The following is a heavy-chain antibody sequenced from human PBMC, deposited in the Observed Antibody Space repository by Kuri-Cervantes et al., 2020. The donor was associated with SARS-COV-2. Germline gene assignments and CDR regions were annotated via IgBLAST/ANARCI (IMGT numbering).Heavy chain of an antibody. J-gene: IGHJ4*02. D-gene: IGHD5-18*01. CDR3: ARGNELWGNHFDY. CDR2: IYYSGST. Sequence: SETLSLTCTVSGGSISSGGYYWSWIRQHPGKGLEWIGYIYYSGSTYYNPSLKSRVTISVDTSKNQFSLKLSSMTAADTAVYYCARGNELWGNHFDYWGQGTLVTVSS. V-gene: IGHV4-31*03. CDR1: GGSISSGGYY.